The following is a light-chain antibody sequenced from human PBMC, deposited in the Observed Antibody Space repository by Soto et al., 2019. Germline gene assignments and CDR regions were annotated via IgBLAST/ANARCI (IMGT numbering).Light chain of an antibody. CDR3: RQYNAYTYT. J-gene: IGKJ2*01. CDR1: QSIDNW. Sequence: DIQMTQSPSPLSASIGDRVTITWWASQSIDNWLAWYQQKPGKAPQLLIYDAARVKTGVPSRFKASGSGTEFTLSINALQADDPATCFCRQYNAYTYTFGPGTKVDIX. V-gene: IGKV1-5*01. CDR2: DAA.